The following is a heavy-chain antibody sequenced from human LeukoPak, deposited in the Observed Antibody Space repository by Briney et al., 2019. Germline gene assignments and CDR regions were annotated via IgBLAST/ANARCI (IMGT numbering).Heavy chain of an antibody. CDR3: AKRVSYSSSSGGYFDI. D-gene: IGHD6-6*01. CDR1: GFTFSSYA. Sequence: GGSLRLSCAASGFTFSSYAMSWVRQAPGKGVEGVSGITDSCVKTYYAASVNGLFTISRANSKNMLYVQMKSLRAEDTAIYYCAKRVSYSSSSGGYFDIWGQGTMVTVSS. CDR2: ITDSCVKT. J-gene: IGHJ3*02. V-gene: IGHV3-23*01.